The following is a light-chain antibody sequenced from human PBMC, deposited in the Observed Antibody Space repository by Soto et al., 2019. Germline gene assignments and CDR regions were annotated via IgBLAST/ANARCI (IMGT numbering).Light chain of an antibody. J-gene: IGLJ1*01. CDR1: SSDVGGYNY. CDR3: SSYTSSSTYV. CDR2: EVS. V-gene: IGLV2-14*01. Sequence: QSALTQPASVSGSPGQSITISCTGTSSDVGGYNYVSWYQQHPGKAPKLMIYEVSNRPSGVSNRFSDSKSGNTASLTISGLQAEDEADYSCSSYTSSSTYVFGTGTKLTVL.